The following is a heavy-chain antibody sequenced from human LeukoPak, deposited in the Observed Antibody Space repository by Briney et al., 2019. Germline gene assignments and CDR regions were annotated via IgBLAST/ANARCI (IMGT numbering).Heavy chain of an antibody. CDR3: ARARAAAAAVIDY. CDR2: IYYSGST. J-gene: IGHJ4*02. Sequence: PSETLSLTCTVSGGYISSGGYYWSWIRQHPGKGLEWIGYIYYSGSTYYNPSLKSRVTISVDTSKNQFSLKLSSVTAADTAVYYCARARAAAAAVIDYWGQGTLVTVSS. D-gene: IGHD6-13*01. CDR1: GGYISSGGYY. V-gene: IGHV4-31*03.